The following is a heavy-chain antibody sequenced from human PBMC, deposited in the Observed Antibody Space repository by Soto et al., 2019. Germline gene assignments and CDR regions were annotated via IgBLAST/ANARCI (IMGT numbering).Heavy chain of an antibody. J-gene: IGHJ5*02. CDR1: GFTFSSYC. Sequence: QVQLVEFGGGVVQPGRSLRLSCAASGFTFSSYCMHWVRQAPVKGLEWVAVIWCDGSIKYYADSVKGRFTISRDNSKNTLYLQMNSLRAEDTAVYYCARDPSSSSDTEYNWFDPWGQGTLVTDS. CDR2: IWCDGSIK. CDR3: ARDPSSSSDTEYNWFDP. V-gene: IGHV3-33*01. D-gene: IGHD6-6*01.